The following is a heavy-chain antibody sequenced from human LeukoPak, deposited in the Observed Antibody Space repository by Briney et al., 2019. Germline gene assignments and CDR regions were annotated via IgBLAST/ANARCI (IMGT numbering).Heavy chain of an antibody. J-gene: IGHJ4*02. CDR2: IYYDGTNE. CDR1: GFTFISYP. D-gene: IGHD2-15*01. V-gene: IGHV3-30-3*01. Sequence: PGGTLRLSCAASGFTFISYPLHWVRQAPGKGLEWVAGIYYDGTNEHYADSVRGRFTISRDNSKNTLYLQMNSLRVEDTAVYYCARDRYCSVGNCPTKHLYWGQGTLVTVSS. CDR3: ARDRYCSVGNCPTKHLY.